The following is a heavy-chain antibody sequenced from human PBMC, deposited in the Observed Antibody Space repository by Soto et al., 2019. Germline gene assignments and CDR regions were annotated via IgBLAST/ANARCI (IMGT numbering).Heavy chain of an antibody. V-gene: IGHV5-51*01. CDR1: GYDFSSYW. CDR3: ARSDYGGNLYFFDY. Sequence: GESLKISCKGSGYDFSSYWFAWVRQMPGKGLECMGVIYPGDPDTRYSPSFQGQVTISVDKSISTAYLQWSSLKASDTGMYFCARSDYGGNLYFFDYWGQGTLVTVSS. D-gene: IGHD4-17*01. CDR2: IYPGDPDT. J-gene: IGHJ4*02.